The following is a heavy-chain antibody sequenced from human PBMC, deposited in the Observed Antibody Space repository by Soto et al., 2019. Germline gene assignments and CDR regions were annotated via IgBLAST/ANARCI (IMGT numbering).Heavy chain of an antibody. V-gene: IGHV5-51*01. D-gene: IGHD2-2*01. CDR2: IYPGDSET. Sequence: PGESLKISCKGSGYIFTIYWIGWLLQMPWKGLEWMGIIYPGDSETSYSPSFQGQVTISADKSISTAYLQWSSLKASDTAMYYCARQHCSSTTCYSRNWFDPWGQGTLVTVSS. CDR1: GYIFTIYW. J-gene: IGHJ5*02. CDR3: ARQHCSSTTCYSRNWFDP.